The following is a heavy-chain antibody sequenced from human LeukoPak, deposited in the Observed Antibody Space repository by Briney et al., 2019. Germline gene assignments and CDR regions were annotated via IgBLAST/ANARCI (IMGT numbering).Heavy chain of an antibody. CDR1: GGSISSYY. D-gene: IGHD1-26*01. CDR3: ETGPWEGYKGPPHWGVFDI. CDR2: IYYSGST. V-gene: IGHV4-59*01. Sequence: PSETLSLTCTASGGSISSYYWSWIRQPPGKGLEWIGYIYYSGSTNYNPSLKSRVTISVDTSTNQFSLKLSSVTGADTAVYYCETGPWEGYKGPPHWGVFDIWGQGTMVTVSS. J-gene: IGHJ3*02.